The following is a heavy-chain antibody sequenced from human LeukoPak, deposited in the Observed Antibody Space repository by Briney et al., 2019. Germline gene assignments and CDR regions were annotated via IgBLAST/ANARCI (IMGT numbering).Heavy chain of an antibody. CDR2: ISGDGYTT. CDR3: AERVPGLAGGHFGC. J-gene: IGHJ4*02. V-gene: IGHV3-23*01. CDR1: GFTFSSNA. Sequence: GGSLRLSCAASGFTFSSNAMSWVRQAPGKGLDWVSAISGDGYTTYYADSVKGRFTISRDNSKNTLYLQMNSLRAEDTALYYCAERVPGLAGGHFGCWGQGTLVPV. D-gene: IGHD2-15*01.